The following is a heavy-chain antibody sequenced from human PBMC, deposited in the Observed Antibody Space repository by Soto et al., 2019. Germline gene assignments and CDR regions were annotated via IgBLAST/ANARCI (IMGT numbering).Heavy chain of an antibody. CDR3: ARHGGSHYRSSGYHYALDY. CDR1: GYICRNNW. V-gene: IGHV5-10-1*01. J-gene: IGHJ4*02. CDR2: IDLTDSYT. Sequence: PVESLRLSCKVSGYICRNNWITWVRQMPGKGLEWVGRIDLTDSYTSYSPSFQGHVSFSADKSINTTYLHFSSLRASDTAVYYCARHGGSHYRSSGYHYALDYWGQGTPVTVSS. D-gene: IGHD3-22*01.